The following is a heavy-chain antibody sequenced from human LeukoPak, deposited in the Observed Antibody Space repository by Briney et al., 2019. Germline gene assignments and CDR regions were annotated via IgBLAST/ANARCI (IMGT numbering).Heavy chain of an antibody. V-gene: IGHV3-23*01. CDR1: GFTFTRHA. D-gene: IGHD2-2*02. CDR3: AKLIRDIVVVPAAILRAFDI. Sequence: GGSLRLSCAASGFTFTRHAMSWVRQAPGKGLEWVSGISASGGVTYYTDSVKGRFTISRDNSKNTLYLQMNSLRAEDTAVYYCAKLIRDIVVVPAAILRAFDIWGQGTMVTVSS. CDR2: ISASGGVT. J-gene: IGHJ3*02.